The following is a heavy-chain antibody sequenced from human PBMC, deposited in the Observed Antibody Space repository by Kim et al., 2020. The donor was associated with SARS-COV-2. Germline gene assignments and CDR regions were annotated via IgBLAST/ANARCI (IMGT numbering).Heavy chain of an antibody. D-gene: IGHD1-26*01. J-gene: IGHJ3*02. CDR3: ARESGDRRVLKWESHSVAFDI. Sequence: SVKVSCKASGGTFSSYAISWVRQAPGQGLEWMGRIIPILGIANYAQKFQGRVTITADKSTSTAYMELSSLRSEDTAVYYCARESGDRRVLKWESHSVAFDIWGQGTMVTVSS. CDR2: IIPILGIA. V-gene: IGHV1-69*04. CDR1: GGTFSSYA.